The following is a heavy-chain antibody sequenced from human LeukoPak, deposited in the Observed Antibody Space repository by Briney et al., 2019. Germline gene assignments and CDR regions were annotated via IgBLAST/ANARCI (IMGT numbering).Heavy chain of an antibody. J-gene: IGHJ4*02. CDR1: GDSVSSNSAA. CDR3: ARDRGGSSWTGYYFDY. D-gene: IGHD6-13*01. Sequence: SQTLSLTCAISGDSVSSNSAAWNWIRQSPSRGLEWLGRTYYRSKWYNDYAVSVKSRITINPDTSKNQFSLQLNSVTAADTAVYYCARDRGGSSWTGYYFDYWGQGTLVTVSS. V-gene: IGHV6-1*01. CDR2: TYYRSKWYN.